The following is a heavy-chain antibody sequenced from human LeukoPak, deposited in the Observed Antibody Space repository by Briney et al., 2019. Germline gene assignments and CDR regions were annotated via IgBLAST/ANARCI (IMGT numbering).Heavy chain of an antibody. D-gene: IGHD3-10*01. V-gene: IGHV3-49*04. CDR2: IRMKAFGGTA. CDR3: VRSYDS. CDR1: GFTFGHFA. J-gene: IGHJ4*02. Sequence: GGSLKLSCTASGFTFGHFAMSWVRQAPGKGLEWIGFIRMKAFGGTAEYAASVQGRFAISRDDSNSIAYLQMDSLKTEDTGIYYCVRSYDSWGQGTLVIVSS.